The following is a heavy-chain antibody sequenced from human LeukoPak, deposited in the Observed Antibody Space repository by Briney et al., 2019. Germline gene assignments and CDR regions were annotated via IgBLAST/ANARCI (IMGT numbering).Heavy chain of an antibody. CDR1: GGSISGYY. CDR2: INHSGST. Sequence: SETLSLTCTVSGGSISGYYWSWIRQPPGKGLEWIGEINHSGSTNYNPSLKSRVTISADTSKNQFSLKLNSVTAADAAVYYCARHPTYSYGVFDFWGQGTLVTVSS. CDR3: ARHPTYSYGVFDF. D-gene: IGHD5-18*01. J-gene: IGHJ4*02. V-gene: IGHV4-34*01.